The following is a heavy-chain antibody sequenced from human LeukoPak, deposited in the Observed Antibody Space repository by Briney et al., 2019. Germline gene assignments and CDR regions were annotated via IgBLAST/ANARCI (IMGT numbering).Heavy chain of an antibody. Sequence: GGSLRLSCAASGFTFSSYSMNWVRRAPGKGLEWVSSISSSSSYIYYADSVKGRFTISRDNAKNSLYLQMNSLRAEDTAVYYCANGGTYYYYMDVWGKGTTVTVSS. V-gene: IGHV3-21*04. CDR3: ANGGTYYYYMDV. CDR2: ISSSSSYI. CDR1: GFTFSSYS. J-gene: IGHJ6*03. D-gene: IGHD3-16*01.